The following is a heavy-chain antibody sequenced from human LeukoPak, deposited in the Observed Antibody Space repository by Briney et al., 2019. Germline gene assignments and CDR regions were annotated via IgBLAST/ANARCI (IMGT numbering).Heavy chain of an antibody. V-gene: IGHV1-69*06. CDR2: IIPIFGTA. CDR1: GGTFSSYA. J-gene: IGHJ4*02. D-gene: IGHD2-2*01. Sequence: SVKVSCKASGGTFSSYAISWVRQALGQGLEWMGGIIPIFGTANYAQKFQGRVTITADKSTSTAYMELSSLRSEDTAVYYCARVQLGYCSSTSCYGYDYWGQGTLVTVSS. CDR3: ARVQLGYCSSTSCYGYDY.